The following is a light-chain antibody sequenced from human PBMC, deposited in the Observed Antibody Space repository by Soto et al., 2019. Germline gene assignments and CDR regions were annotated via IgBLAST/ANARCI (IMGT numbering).Light chain of an antibody. Sequence: EIVLTESPGTLSVSPGERVTLSCRASQSVDIDLAWYQQKPSQAPRLLIYGASTRATDMPGRFRGSGAGAEFTLTISSLQSEDSAVYYCQQYRGWPRTVGQGTKVDIK. J-gene: IGKJ1*01. CDR1: QSVDID. V-gene: IGKV3D-15*01. CDR2: GAS. CDR3: QQYRGWPRT.